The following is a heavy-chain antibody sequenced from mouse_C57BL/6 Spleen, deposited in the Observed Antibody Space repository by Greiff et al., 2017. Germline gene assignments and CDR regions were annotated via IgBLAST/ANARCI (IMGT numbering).Heavy chain of an antibody. CDR2: INPGSGGT. V-gene: IGHV1-54*01. CDR3: ARGGYSSGYAMDY. Sequence: VQLQQSGAELVRPGTSVKVSCKASGYAFTNYLIEWVKQRPGQGLEWIGVINPGSGGTNYNEKFKGKATLTADKSSSTAYMQLSSLTSEDSAVYCCARGGYSSGYAMDYWGQGTSVTVAS. D-gene: IGHD3-2*02. J-gene: IGHJ4*01. CDR1: GYAFTNYL.